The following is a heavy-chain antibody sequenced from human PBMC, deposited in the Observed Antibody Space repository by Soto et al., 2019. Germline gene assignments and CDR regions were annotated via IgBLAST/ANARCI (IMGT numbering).Heavy chain of an antibody. CDR3: ARMFHCSGGTCPFDY. J-gene: IGHJ4*02. Sequence: SGPTLVNPTQTLTLTCTFSGFSLSTSGMRVSWIRQPPGKALEWLARIDWDDDKFYNTSLKTKLTISKDSSKNQVVLTMTNMDPVDTATYYCARMFHCSGGTCPFDYWGQGALVTVSS. CDR1: GFSLSTSGMR. CDR2: IDWDDDK. V-gene: IGHV2-70*04. D-gene: IGHD2-15*01.